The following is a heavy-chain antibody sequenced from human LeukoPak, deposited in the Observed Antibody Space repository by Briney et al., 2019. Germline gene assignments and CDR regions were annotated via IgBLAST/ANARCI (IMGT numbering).Heavy chain of an antibody. D-gene: IGHD5-18*01. CDR1: GFTFSSYA. V-gene: IGHV3-23*01. CDR2: ISGSGGST. Sequence: GGSLRLSCAASGFTFSSYAMSWVRQAPGKGLEGVSAISGSGGSTYYPDAVKGRFTISRDNSNDTLYMQMNSLRAEDTAVYYCAKDRYSYGSDYWGQGTLVTVSS. CDR3: AKDRYSYGSDY. J-gene: IGHJ4*02.